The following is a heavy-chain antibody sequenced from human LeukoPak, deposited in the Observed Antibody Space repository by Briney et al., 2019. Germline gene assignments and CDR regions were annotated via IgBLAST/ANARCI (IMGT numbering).Heavy chain of an antibody. D-gene: IGHD4-17*01. CDR2: IIPIFGTA. Sequence: SVKVSCKASGGTLSSYAISWVRQAPGQGLEWMGGIIPIFGTANYAQKFQGRVTITADKSTSTAYMELSSLRSEDTAVYYCAREDAPPTVTTKTGYYYYMDVWGKGTTVTVSS. CDR3: AREDAPPTVTTKTGYYYYMDV. CDR1: GGTLSSYA. J-gene: IGHJ6*03. V-gene: IGHV1-69*06.